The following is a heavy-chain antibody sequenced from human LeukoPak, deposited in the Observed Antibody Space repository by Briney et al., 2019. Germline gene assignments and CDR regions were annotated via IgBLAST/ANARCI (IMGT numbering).Heavy chain of an antibody. CDR1: GGSISSYY. Sequence: SETLSLTCTVSGGSISSYYWSWIRQPPGKGLEWIGYIYYGGSTNYNPSLKCRVTISVDTSKIQFSLKLSSVTAADTAVYYCAKSSSGWYYFDYWGQGTLVTVSS. CDR2: IYYGGST. V-gene: IGHV4-59*08. CDR3: AKSSSGWYYFDY. D-gene: IGHD6-19*01. J-gene: IGHJ4*02.